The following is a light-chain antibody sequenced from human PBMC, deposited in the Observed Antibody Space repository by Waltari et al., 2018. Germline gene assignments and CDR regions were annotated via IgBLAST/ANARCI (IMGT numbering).Light chain of an antibody. CDR2: EIT. J-gene: IGLJ2*01. V-gene: IGLV2-23*02. CDR3: SSYAGGSTVI. Sequence: QSALTQPASVSGSPGQSITISCTGTNSDVGSYNLVSWYKQHPGKAPNLTLYEITTRPSRVPKRFFGSKSGNTASLTISGLQAEDEADYYCSSYAGGSTVIFGGGTKVTVL. CDR1: NSDVGSYNL.